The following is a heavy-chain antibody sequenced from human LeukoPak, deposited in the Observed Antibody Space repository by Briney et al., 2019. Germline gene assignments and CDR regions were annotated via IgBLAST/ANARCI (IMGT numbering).Heavy chain of an antibody. V-gene: IGHV1-24*01. Sequence: ASVKVSCKVSGYTLTELSMHWVRQAPGKGLEWMGGFDPEDGETIYAQKFQGRVTMTEDTSTDTAYMELSSLRSGDTAVYYCATRTTYYYDSSGYYPFDYWGQGTLVTVSS. D-gene: IGHD3-22*01. CDR1: GYTLTELS. J-gene: IGHJ4*02. CDR2: FDPEDGET. CDR3: ATRTTYYYDSSGYYPFDY.